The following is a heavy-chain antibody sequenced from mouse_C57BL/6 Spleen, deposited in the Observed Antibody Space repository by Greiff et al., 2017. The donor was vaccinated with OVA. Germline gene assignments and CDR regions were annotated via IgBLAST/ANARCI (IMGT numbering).Heavy chain of an antibody. V-gene: IGHV3-6*01. CDR1: GYSITSGYY. CDR2: ISYDGSN. CDR3: AREDLTDYFDY. D-gene: IGHD4-1*01. J-gene: IGHJ2*01. Sequence: EVKVEESGPGLVKPSQSLSLTCSVTGYSITSGYYWNWIRQFPGNKLEWMGYISYDGSNNYNPSLKNRISITRDTSKNQFFLKLNSVTTEDTATYYCAREDLTDYFDYWGQGTTLTVSS.